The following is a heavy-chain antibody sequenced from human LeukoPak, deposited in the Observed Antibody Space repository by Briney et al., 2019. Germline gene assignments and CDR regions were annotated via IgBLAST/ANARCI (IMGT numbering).Heavy chain of an antibody. CDR1: GGSISSYY. D-gene: IGHD4-17*01. Sequence: PSETLSLTCTVSGGSISSYYWSWIRQPPGKGLEWIGYIFYRGSTNYNTSLKSRVTISIDTSKNQFSLKLSSVTAADTAVYYCARRGADDYGDYGFDYWGQGTLVTVSS. V-gene: IGHV4-59*08. J-gene: IGHJ4*02. CDR2: IFYRGST. CDR3: ARRGADDYGDYGFDY.